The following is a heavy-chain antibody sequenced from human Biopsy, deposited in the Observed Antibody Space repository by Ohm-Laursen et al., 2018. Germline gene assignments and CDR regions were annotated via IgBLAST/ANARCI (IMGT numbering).Heavy chain of an antibody. Sequence: GTLSLTCTVSGGSISGYHWSWIRKSPGKGLEWLAYIYYTGGITSNPSLNGRATMSLDTSKNQFSLRLIYVTPADTAVYYCARMPHFDYWGQGILVTVSS. CDR2: IYYTGGI. D-gene: IGHD2-2*01. CDR1: GGSISGYH. V-gene: IGHV4-59*01. CDR3: ARMPHFDY. J-gene: IGHJ4*02.